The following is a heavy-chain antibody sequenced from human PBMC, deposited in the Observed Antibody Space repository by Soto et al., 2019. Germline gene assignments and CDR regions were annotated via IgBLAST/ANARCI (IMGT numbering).Heavy chain of an antibody. CDR2: IKSKTDGGTT. CDR1: GFTFSNAW. V-gene: IGHV3-15*01. J-gene: IGHJ1*01. Sequence: GGSLRLSCAASGFTFSNAWMSWVRQAPGKGLEWVGRIKSKTDGGTTDYAAPVKGRFTISRDDSKNTLYLQMNSLKTEDTAVYYCTTDEDYSGNSAEYFQHWGQGTLVTVSS. D-gene: IGHD4-4*01. CDR3: TTDEDYSGNSAEYFQH.